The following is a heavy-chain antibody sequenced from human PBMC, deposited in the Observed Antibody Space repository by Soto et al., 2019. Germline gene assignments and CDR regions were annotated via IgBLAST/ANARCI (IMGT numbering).Heavy chain of an antibody. CDR2: ITWNSDTI. V-gene: IGHV3-9*01. CDR3: VKEMGSSSDS. J-gene: IGHJ5*01. CDR1: GFRFDDYV. Sequence: GGSLRLSCVGSGFRFDDYVMDWVRQIPGKGLEWVSRITWNSDTIAYADSVKGRFTISRDNARSSLFLQMNSLRSEDTAIYYCVKEMGSSSDSWGQGTQVTGSS. D-gene: IGHD6-6*01.